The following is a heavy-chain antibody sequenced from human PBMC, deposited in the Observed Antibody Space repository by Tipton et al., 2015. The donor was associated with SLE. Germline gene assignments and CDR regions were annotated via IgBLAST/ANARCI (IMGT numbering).Heavy chain of an antibody. D-gene: IGHD4-17*01. Sequence: SLRLSCAVSGFTFDDYAMHWVRQSPGKGLEWVSGISWNSVGIGYADSVKGRFTTSRDNAKNSLYLQMNSLRTEDTAFYYCAKGATTVDYWGQGTLVTVSS. J-gene: IGHJ4*02. V-gene: IGHV3-9*01. CDR1: GFTFDDYA. CDR3: AKGATTVDY. CDR2: ISWNSVGI.